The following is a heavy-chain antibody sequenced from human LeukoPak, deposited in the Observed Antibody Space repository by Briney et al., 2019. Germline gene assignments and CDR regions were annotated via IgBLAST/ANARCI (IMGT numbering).Heavy chain of an antibody. Sequence: GGSLRLSCAGSGFTFSSYAMSWVRQAPGKGLEWVSAISGSGGSTYYADSVKGRFTISRDNSKNTLYLQMNSLRAEDTAVYYCAKDLGHSTTFNGMDVWGQGTTVTVSS. J-gene: IGHJ6*02. CDR2: ISGSGGST. CDR3: AKDLGHSTTFNGMDV. CDR1: GFTFSSYA. D-gene: IGHD2/OR15-2a*01. V-gene: IGHV3-23*01.